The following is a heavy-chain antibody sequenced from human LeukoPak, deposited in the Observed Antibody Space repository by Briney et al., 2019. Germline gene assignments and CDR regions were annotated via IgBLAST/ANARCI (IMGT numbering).Heavy chain of an antibody. J-gene: IGHJ6*03. CDR2: ISSSSSYI. V-gene: IGHV3-21*01. Sequence: PGGSLRLSCAASGFTFSSYSMNWVRQAPGKGLEWVSSISSSSSYIYYADSVKGRFTISRDNAKNSLYLQMNSLRAEDTAVYYCARDGVGAQGSYYYYMDVWGKGTTVTVSS. D-gene: IGHD1-26*01. CDR3: ARDGVGAQGSYYYYMDV. CDR1: GFTFSSYS.